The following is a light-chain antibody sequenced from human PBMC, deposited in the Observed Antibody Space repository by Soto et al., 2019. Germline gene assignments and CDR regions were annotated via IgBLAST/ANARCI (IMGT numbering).Light chain of an antibody. V-gene: IGKV3D-15*01. J-gene: IGKJ1*01. CDR2: GVS. CDR3: QQCDQWTRT. Sequence: IVRTRAAASVSLSLGERATISCKASQSVSSNVAWYQQKPGQAPRLLIYGVSTRATGIPGRFSGSESGTEVTLTISSLKSEDRAVYYCQQCDQWTRTFGQGTKVDIK. CDR1: QSVSSN.